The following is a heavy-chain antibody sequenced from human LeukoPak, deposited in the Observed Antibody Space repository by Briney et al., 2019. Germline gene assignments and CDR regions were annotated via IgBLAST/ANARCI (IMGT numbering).Heavy chain of an antibody. Sequence: PSETLSLTCAVSDYSINSGHYWGWIRQPPGKGLEWIGSIYHSGRTYYNPSLKSRVTTSVDTSKNQFSLKLTSVTAADTAVYYCARHASPDIVIVPAATFDYWGLGTLVTVSS. CDR2: IYHSGRT. CDR3: ARHASPDIVIVPAATFDY. CDR1: DYSINSGHY. J-gene: IGHJ4*02. D-gene: IGHD2-2*01. V-gene: IGHV4-38-2*01.